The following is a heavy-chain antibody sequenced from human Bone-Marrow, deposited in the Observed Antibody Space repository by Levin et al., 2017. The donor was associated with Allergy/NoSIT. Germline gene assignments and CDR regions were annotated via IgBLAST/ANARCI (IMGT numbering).Heavy chain of an antibody. J-gene: IGHJ4*02. V-gene: IGHV3-74*01. CDR2: IKTDGSST. Sequence: GGSLRLACVVSGLTLCNYWMHWVRQVPGKGLEWVSRIKTDGSSTDYADSLMGRFTISRDNAKNTVFLHLHRLRVEDTAVYFCATGDRYGGVWGQGTLVTVSS. CDR3: ATGDRYGGV. D-gene: IGHD4-23*01. CDR1: GLTLCNYW.